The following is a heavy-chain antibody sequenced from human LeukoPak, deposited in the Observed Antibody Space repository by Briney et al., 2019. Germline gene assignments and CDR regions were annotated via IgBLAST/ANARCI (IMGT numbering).Heavy chain of an antibody. D-gene: IGHD5-18*01. CDR1: GGSISSYY. J-gene: IGHJ4*02. CDR3: ARGGKAMVIAPLY. CDR2: IYYSGST. V-gene: IGHV4-59*01. Sequence: PSETLSLTCTVSGGSISSYYWSWIRQPPGKGLEWIGYIYYSGSTNYNPSLKSRVTISVDTSKNQFSLKLSSVTAAATAVYYCARGGKAMVIAPLYWGQGTLVTVSS.